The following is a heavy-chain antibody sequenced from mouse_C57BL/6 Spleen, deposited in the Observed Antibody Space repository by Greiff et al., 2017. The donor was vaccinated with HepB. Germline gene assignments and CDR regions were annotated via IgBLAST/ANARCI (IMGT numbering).Heavy chain of an antibody. CDR1: GYTFTSYW. Sequence: QVQLKQPGAELVRPGSSVKLSCKASGYTFTSYWMDWVKQRPGQGLEWIGNIYPSDSETHYNQKFKDKATLTVDKSSSTAYMQLSSLTSEDSAVYYCARSGLRLYFDYWGQGTTLTVSS. J-gene: IGHJ2*01. CDR2: IYPSDSET. V-gene: IGHV1-61*01. CDR3: ARSGLRLYFDY. D-gene: IGHD1-2*01.